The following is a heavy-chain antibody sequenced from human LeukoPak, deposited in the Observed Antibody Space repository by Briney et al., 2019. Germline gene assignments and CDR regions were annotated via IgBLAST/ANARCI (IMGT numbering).Heavy chain of an antibody. D-gene: IGHD2-8*01. CDR1: GFTFSDYY. CDR3: AKERVSSGMMEGVLHM. Sequence: PGGSLRLSCAASGFTFSDYYMSWIRQAPGKGLEWVSSISGSGSHTYYADSVQGRFTVSRDNSKNTVNLHLNTVRAEDTAVYYCAKERVSSGMMEGVLHMWGQGTTVSVSS. CDR2: ISGSGSHT. V-gene: IGHV3-23*01. J-gene: IGHJ3*02.